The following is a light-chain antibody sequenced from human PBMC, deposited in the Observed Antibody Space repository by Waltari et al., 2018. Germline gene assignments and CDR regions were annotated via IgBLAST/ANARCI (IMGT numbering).Light chain of an antibody. CDR2: EVS. V-gene: IGLV2-14*01. CDR1: SSDAGGYKY. J-gene: IGLJ3*02. CDR3: SSYTSSSTWV. Sequence: QSALTQPASVSGSPGQSITIPCTGTSSDAGGYKYVSWYQQHPGKAPKLMIYEVSNRPSGVSNRFSGSKSGNTASLTISGLQAEDEADYYCSSYTSSSTWVFGGGTKLTVL.